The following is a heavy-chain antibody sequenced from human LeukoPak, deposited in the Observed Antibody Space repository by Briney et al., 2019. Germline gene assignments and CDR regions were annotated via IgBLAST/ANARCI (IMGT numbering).Heavy chain of an antibody. CDR1: GFTFSSYW. CDR2: IKQDGSEK. J-gene: IGHJ6*03. D-gene: IGHD4-17*01. V-gene: IGHV3-7*01. Sequence: PGGSLRLSCAASGFTFSSYWMSWVRQAPGKGLEWVANIKQDGSEKYYVDSVKGRFTISRDNAKNSLYLQMNSLRAEDTAVYYCARLTVTTANYMDVWGKGTTVTVSS. CDR3: ARLTVTTANYMDV.